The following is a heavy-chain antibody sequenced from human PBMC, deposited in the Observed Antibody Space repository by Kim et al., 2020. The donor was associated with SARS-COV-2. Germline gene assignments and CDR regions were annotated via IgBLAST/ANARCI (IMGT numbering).Heavy chain of an antibody. Sequence: GGSLRLSCAASGFTYSNNVMSWVRQAPGKGLELVSAISGSGGTTYYADAVKGRFTISRDNFKNTLYLQMNSLRVEDTAVSYCTLRVLWFGDLPGYWGQGT. V-gene: IGHV3-23*01. CDR2: ISGSGGTT. CDR3: TLRVLWFGDLPGY. CDR1: GFTYSNNV. D-gene: IGHD3-10*01. J-gene: IGHJ4*02.